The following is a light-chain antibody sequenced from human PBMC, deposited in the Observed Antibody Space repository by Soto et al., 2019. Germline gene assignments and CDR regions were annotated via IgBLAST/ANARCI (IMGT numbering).Light chain of an antibody. CDR1: QSISSW. J-gene: IGKJ5*01. Sequence: DIQMTQSPSTLSASVGDRVTITCRASQSISSWLAWYQQKPGKAPKLLIYDASNLETGVPSRFSGSGSGTDFTFAISSLQPEDIATYFCQQYDNLPLTFGQGTRLEIK. V-gene: IGKV1-33*01. CDR3: QQYDNLPLT. CDR2: DAS.